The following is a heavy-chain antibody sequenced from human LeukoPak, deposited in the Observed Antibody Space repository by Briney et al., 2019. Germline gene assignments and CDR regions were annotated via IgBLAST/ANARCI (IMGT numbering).Heavy chain of an antibody. CDR1: GYTFTGYY. J-gene: IGHJ5*02. CDR2: INCNGGRT. CDR3: ARDYGPYPGCSWFDP. V-gene: IGHV1-2*06. Sequence: ASVKVSCKASGYTFTGYYIHWVRQAPGQGLEWMGRINCNGGRTSYAQKFQGRVTMTRDTSISTAYMELDRLTSDDTAVYYCARDYGPYPGCSWFDPWGQGTLVTVSS. D-gene: IGHD2-21*01.